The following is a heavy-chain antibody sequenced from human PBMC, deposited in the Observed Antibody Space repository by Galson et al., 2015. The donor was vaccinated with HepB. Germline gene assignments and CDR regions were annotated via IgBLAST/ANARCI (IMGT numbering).Heavy chain of an antibody. D-gene: IGHD2-2*01. Sequence: SVKVSCKASGYSFTNYAMNWVRQAPGQGLEWMGWINTSTGNPTYAQGFTGRFVFSLDTSVSTAYLQISSLKAEDTAVYYCARDRGWRQCSSTNCYWGMDVWGQGTTVTVSS. CDR2: INTSTGNP. J-gene: IGHJ6*02. CDR3: ARDRGWRQCSSTNCYWGMDV. V-gene: IGHV7-4-1*02. CDR1: GYSFTNYA.